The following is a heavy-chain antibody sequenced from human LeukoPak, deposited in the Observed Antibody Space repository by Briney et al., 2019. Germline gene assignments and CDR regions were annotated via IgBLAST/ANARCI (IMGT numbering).Heavy chain of an antibody. CDR2: IIPIFGTA. V-gene: IGHV1-69*13. CDR3: ARVQDYGSGSPEPWFDP. D-gene: IGHD3-10*01. CDR1: GGTFSSYA. J-gene: IGHJ5*02. Sequence: SVKVSCKASGGTFSSYAISWVRQAAGQGLEWMGGIIPIFGTANYAQKFQGRVTITADESTSTAYMELSSLRSEDTAVYYCARVQDYGSGSPEPWFDPWGQGTLVTVSS.